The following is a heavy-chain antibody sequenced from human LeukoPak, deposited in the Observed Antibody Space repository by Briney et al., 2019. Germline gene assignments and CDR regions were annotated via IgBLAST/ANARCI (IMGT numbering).Heavy chain of an antibody. CDR1: GFTFSSYG. CDR2: ISYDGSNK. D-gene: IGHD3-10*01. J-gene: IGHJ4*02. Sequence: PGGSLRLSCAASGFTFSSYGMHWVRQAPGKGLEWVAVISYDGSNKYYADSVKGRFTISRDNSRYTLYLEVNSLRAEDTAVYYCAKDRGWFGGSLANFDYWGQGTLVTVSS. V-gene: IGHV3-30*18. CDR3: AKDRGWFGGSLANFDY.